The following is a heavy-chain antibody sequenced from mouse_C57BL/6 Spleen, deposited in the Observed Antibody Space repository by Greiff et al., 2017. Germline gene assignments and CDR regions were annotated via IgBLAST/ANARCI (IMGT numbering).Heavy chain of an antibody. CDR2: INPNNGGT. Sequence: DVQLQESGPELVKPGASVKIPCKASGYTFTDYNMDWVKQSPGKSLEWIGDINPNNGGTIYNQKFKGKATLTVDKSASTAYMELRSLTSEDTAVYYCARSESSGYGYLDYWGQGTTLTVSS. J-gene: IGHJ2*01. D-gene: IGHD3-2*02. CDR3: ARSESSGYGYLDY. CDR1: GYTFTDYN. V-gene: IGHV1-18*01.